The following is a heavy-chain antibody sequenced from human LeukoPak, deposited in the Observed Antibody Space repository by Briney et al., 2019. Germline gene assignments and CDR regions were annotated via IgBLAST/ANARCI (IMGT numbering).Heavy chain of an antibody. D-gene: IGHD3-10*01. CDR2: IYYSGST. Sequence: SETLSLTCTVSGGSISSYYWSWIRQPPGKGLEWIGYIYYSGSTNYNPSLKSRVTISVDTSKNQFSLKLSSVTAADTAVYYCASCGDYYYYGMDVWSQGTTVTVSS. V-gene: IGHV4-59*08. CDR3: ASCGDYYYYGMDV. J-gene: IGHJ6*02. CDR1: GGSISSYY.